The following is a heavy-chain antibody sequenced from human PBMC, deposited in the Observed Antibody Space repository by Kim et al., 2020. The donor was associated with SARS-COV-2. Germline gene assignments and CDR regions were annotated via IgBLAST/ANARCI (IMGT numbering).Heavy chain of an antibody. J-gene: IGHJ4*02. V-gene: IGHV3-53*01. CDR1: GFTVSSNY. Sequence: GGSLRLSCAASGFTVSSNYMSWVRQAPGKGLEWVSVIYSGGSTYYADTVKGRITISRDNSKNTLYLQMNSLRAEDTAVYYCARAGAYSSSGEYYFDYWGPGTLVTVSS. CDR2: IYSGGST. CDR3: ARAGAYSSSGEYYFDY. D-gene: IGHD6-6*01.